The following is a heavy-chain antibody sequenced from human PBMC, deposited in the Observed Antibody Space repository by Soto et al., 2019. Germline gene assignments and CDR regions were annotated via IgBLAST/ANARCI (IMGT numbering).Heavy chain of an antibody. Sequence: QVQLVQSGAEVKKPGSSVKVSCKASGGTFSRYSITWVRQAPGHGLERIGRIIPIFGIASYAQKFQGRVTITADDSTSTAYMELSSLRSDDTAVYYCAREDRDRETGLVPAAIDGMDVWGQGTTVTVSS. J-gene: IGHJ6*02. D-gene: IGHD2-2*01. CDR2: IIPIFGIA. CDR3: AREDRDRETGLVPAAIDGMDV. V-gene: IGHV1-69*08. CDR1: GGTFSRYS.